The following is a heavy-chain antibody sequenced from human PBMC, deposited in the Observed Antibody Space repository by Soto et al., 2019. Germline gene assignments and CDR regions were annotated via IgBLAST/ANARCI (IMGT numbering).Heavy chain of an antibody. CDR1: GFMCSKYS. Sequence: PGGPLRRSCGASGFMCSKYSMSPVPQVPGAGPEWLSYITRNSVTIYYADSVMGRFTIFRYTAKNSLYRQMNSLRAEDASVYYCAREDILGTRSLGYWVRATLVSVSS. D-gene: IGHD5-12*01. CDR3: AREDILGTRSLGY. J-gene: IGHJ4*02. V-gene: IGHV3-48*01. CDR2: ITRNSVTI.